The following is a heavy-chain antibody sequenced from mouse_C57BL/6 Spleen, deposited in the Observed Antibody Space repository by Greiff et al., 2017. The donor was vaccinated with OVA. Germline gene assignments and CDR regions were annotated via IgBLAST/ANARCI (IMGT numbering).Heavy chain of an antibody. Sequence: EVNVVESGGGLVKPGGSLKLSCAASGFTFSDYGMHWVRQAPEKGLEWVAYISSGSSTIYYADAVKGRFTIFRDNAKNTLFLQMTSLRSEDTAMYYCARQAQAYFDYWGQGTTLTVSS. CDR1: GFTFSDYG. J-gene: IGHJ2*01. CDR3: ARQAQAYFDY. D-gene: IGHD3-2*02. V-gene: IGHV5-17*01. CDR2: ISSGSSTI.